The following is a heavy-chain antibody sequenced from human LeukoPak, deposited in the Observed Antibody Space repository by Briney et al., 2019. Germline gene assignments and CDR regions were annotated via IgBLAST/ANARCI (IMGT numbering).Heavy chain of an antibody. V-gene: IGHV3-66*01. CDR2: IYRGGST. D-gene: IGHD5-18*01. CDR1: GFTVSSNY. CDR3: ARDKYSYGPFFDY. J-gene: IGHJ4*02. Sequence: GGSLRLSCAASGFTVSSNYMSWVRQAPGKGLEWVSVIYRGGSTYYADSVKGRFTISRDNSKNTLYLQMNSLRAEDTAVYYCARDKYSYGPFFDYWGQGTLVTVSS.